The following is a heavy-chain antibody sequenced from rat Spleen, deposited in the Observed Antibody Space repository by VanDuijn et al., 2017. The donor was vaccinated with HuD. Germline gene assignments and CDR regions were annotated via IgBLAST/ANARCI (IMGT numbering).Heavy chain of an antibody. CDR3: SRGLGPHWFAY. D-gene: IGHD4-6*01. CDR2: ISSDGRRN. V-gene: IGHV5-29*01. CDR1: GFTFSDYY. J-gene: IGHJ3*01. Sequence: EVQLVESDGGLVQPGRSLKLSCAASGFTFSDYYMAWVRQAPTKGLEWVATISSDGRRNYYRDSVKGRFTISRDNAKSSLYLQMDSLRSEDTATYYCSRGLGPHWFAYWGQGILVTVSS.